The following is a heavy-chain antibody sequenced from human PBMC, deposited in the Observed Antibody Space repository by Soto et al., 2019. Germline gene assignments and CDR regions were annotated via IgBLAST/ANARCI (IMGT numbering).Heavy chain of an antibody. J-gene: IGHJ4*02. CDR2: ISASGGST. CDR1: GFTFSSYA. CDR3: AKERRFIDY. Sequence: GGSLRLSCAASGFTFSSYAISWVRQAPGKGVEWVAAISASGGSTYYEDSVKGRFTISRDNSKNTLYLQMNGLTAEDTAVYYCAKERRFIDYWGQGTLVTVSS. V-gene: IGHV3-23*01.